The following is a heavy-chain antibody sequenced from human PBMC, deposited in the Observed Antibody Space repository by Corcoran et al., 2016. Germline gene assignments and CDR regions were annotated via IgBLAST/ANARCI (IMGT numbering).Heavy chain of an antibody. D-gene: IGHD3-22*01. J-gene: IGHJ4*02. CDR2: ISSSSSYI. CDR3: ARVSYYYDSSGYYPFDY. V-gene: IGHV3-21*01. CDR1: GFTFSSYS. Sequence: EVQLVESGGGLVKPGGSLRLSCAASGFTFSSYSMNWVRQAPGKGLEWVSSISSSSSYISYADSVKGRFTISRDNAKNSLYLQMNSLRAEDTAVYYCARVSYYYDSSGYYPFDYWGQGTLVTVSS.